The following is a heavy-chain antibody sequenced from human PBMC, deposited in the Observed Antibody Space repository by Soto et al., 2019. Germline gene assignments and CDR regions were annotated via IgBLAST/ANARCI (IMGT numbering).Heavy chain of an antibody. Sequence: QVQLVESGGGVVQPGRSLRLSCAASGFTFSSYGMHWVRQAPGKGLEWVAVISYDGSNKYYADSVKGRFTISRDNSKNTLYLQVNSLRAEDTAVYYCAKGGYSSYYYCGMDVWGQGTTVTVSS. CDR3: AKGGYSSYYYCGMDV. CDR1: GFTFSSYG. D-gene: IGHD5-18*01. CDR2: ISYDGSNK. V-gene: IGHV3-30*18. J-gene: IGHJ6*02.